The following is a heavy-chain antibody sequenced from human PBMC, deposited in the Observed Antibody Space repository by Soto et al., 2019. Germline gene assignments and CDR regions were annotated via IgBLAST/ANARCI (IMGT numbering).Heavy chain of an antibody. J-gene: IGHJ4*02. Sequence: QVQLVQSGAEVKRPGSSVKVSCESSGDTFNSYLISWVRQAPGQGLEWMGGIIPIIRVTHKEQRFQGRVTMSALSSNGTVYMEVTILGFEDTAVYYCAGESLGVKEAEKWGQGTLETIST. CDR3: AGESLGVKEAEK. V-gene: IGHV1-69*17. CDR2: IIPIIRVT. CDR1: GDTFNSYL. D-gene: IGHD7-27*01.